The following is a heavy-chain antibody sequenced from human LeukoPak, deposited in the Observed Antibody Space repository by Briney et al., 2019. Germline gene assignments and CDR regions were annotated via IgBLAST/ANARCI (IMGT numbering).Heavy chain of an antibody. CDR2: IYYSGST. Sequence: SETLSLTCTVSGGSISSYYWSWIRQPPGKGLEWIGYIYYSGSTNYNPSLKSRVTISVDTSKNQFSLKLSSVTAADTAVYYCARQERYSSSWSGRWYFDYWGQGTLVTVSS. V-gene: IGHV4-59*08. J-gene: IGHJ4*02. CDR1: GGSISSYY. CDR3: ARQERYSSSWSGRWYFDY. D-gene: IGHD6-13*01.